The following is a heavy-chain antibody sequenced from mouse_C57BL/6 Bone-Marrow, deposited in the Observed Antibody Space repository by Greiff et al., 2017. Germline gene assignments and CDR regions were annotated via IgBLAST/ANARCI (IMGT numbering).Heavy chain of an antibody. Sequence: QVQLQQSGAELMKPGASVKLSCKATGYTFTGYWIEWVKQRPGHGLEWIGEILPGSGSTNYNEKFKGKATFTADTSSNTAYMQLSSLTTEDSDIYYCARGTVVATELYYFDYWGQGTTRTVAS. CDR1: GYTFTGYW. CDR3: ARGTVVATELYYFDY. D-gene: IGHD1-1*01. V-gene: IGHV1-9*01. J-gene: IGHJ2*01. CDR2: ILPGSGST.